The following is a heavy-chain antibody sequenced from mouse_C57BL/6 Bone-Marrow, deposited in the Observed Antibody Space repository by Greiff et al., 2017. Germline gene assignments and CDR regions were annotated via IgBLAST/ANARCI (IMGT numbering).Heavy chain of an antibody. D-gene: IGHD1-2*01. J-gene: IGHJ4*01. V-gene: IGHV1-59*01. CDR1: GYTFTSYW. CDR3: ARLLRHGDY. Sequence: QVQLKQPGAELVRPGTSVKLSCKASGYTFTSYWMHWVKQRPGQGLEWIGVIDPSDSYTNYNPKFKGKATLTVDTSSSTAYMQLSSLTSEDSAVYYCARLLRHGDYWGQGTSVTVSS. CDR2: IDPSDSYT.